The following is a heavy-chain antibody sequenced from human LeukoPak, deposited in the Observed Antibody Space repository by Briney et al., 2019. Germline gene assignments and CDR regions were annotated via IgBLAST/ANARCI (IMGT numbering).Heavy chain of an antibody. Sequence: PSETLSLTCAVYGGSFSGYYWSWIRQPPGKGLEWIGEINHSGSTNYNPSLKSRVTISGDTSKNQFSLKLSSVTAADTAVYFCARVGYSYVINDWSRTGLGAYPTKYYYHMDVWGKGTTVTVSS. CDR3: ARVGYSYVINDWSRTGLGAYPTKYYYHMDV. D-gene: IGHD5-18*01. J-gene: IGHJ6*03. CDR1: GGSFSGYY. CDR2: INHSGST. V-gene: IGHV4-34*01.